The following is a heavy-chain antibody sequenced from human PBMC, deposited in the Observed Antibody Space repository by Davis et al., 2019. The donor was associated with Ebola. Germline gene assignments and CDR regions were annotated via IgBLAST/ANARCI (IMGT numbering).Heavy chain of an antibody. V-gene: IGHV3-23*01. CDR3: TKESRWYGGYYFDS. Sequence: PGGSLRLSCAASGFPFRYYAMNWVRQAPGKGLEWVSGTSGAGGDKKYADSVKGRFTISRDNSKGTLFLQLESLKVEDTAIYYCTKESRWYGGYYFDSWGQGTLVIVSS. D-gene: IGHD4-23*01. J-gene: IGHJ4*02. CDR1: GFPFRYYA. CDR2: TSGAGGDK.